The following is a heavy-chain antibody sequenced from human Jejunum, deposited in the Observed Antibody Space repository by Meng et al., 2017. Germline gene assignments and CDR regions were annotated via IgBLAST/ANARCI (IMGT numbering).Heavy chain of an antibody. J-gene: IGHJ4*02. V-gene: IGHV3-23*01. CDR2: ITAAGIT. CDR3: AKLVRN. Sequence: LKISCAASGFTVSSNSMSWVRQAPGKGLEWVSVITAAGITYYADSVKGRFSISRDTSKNTVYLQMNSLRAEDTAIYYCAKLVRNWGQGTLVTVSS. CDR1: GFTVSSNS.